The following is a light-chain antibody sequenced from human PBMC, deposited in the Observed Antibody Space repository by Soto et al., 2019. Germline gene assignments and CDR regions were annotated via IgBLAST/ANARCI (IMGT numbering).Light chain of an antibody. CDR3: MQHRQSLS. Sequence: EIVMTQTPLSSPVTLGQPASISCRSSQSLVDTDGNTYLSWLHQRPGQPPRLLIYKVSIRFSGVTDRFSGSGAGTDFTLHISWVEAEDVGVYYCMQHRQSLSFGGGTKVEIK. CDR2: KVS. CDR1: QSLVDTDGNTY. V-gene: IGKV2-24*01. J-gene: IGKJ4*01.